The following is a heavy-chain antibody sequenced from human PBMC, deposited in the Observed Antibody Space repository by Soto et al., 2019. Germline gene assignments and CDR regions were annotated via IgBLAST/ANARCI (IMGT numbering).Heavy chain of an antibody. V-gene: IGHV1-8*01. CDR1: GYTFTSYD. J-gene: IGHJ3*02. D-gene: IGHD1-26*01. Sequence: QEQLVQSGAEVKKPGASVKVSCKTSGYTFTSYDITWVRQATGQGLEWMGWMNPNSGNTGYAQKFQGRVTMTRNTSIGTAYMELSSLRSEDTAVYYCATERWEDAFDIWGQGTMVTVSS. CDR3: ATERWEDAFDI. CDR2: MNPNSGNT.